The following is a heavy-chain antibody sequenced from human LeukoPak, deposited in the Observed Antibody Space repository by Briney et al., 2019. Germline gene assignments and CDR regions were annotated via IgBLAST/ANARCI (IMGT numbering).Heavy chain of an antibody. CDR3: ARDLALVRTMLGY. CDR1: GFTFSSYG. Sequence: GGSLRLSCAASGFTFSSYGMHWVRQAPGKGLEWVAVIWYDGSNKYYADSVKGRFTISRDNSKNTLYLQMNSLRAEDTAVYYCARDLALVRTMLGYWGQGTLVTVSS. D-gene: IGHD3-10*01. CDR2: IWYDGSNK. V-gene: IGHV3-33*01. J-gene: IGHJ4*02.